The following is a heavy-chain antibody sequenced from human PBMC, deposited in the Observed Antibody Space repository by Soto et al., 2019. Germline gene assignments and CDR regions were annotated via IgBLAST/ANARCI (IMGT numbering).Heavy chain of an antibody. Sequence: QVQLVESGGGVVQPGRSLRLSCAASGFTFSSYAMHWVRQAPGKGLEWVAVISYDGSNKYYADSVKGRFTISRDNSKNTLYQQMNSLRAEDTAVYYCARGGGYRYGSDGGLGGQGTLVTVSS. J-gene: IGHJ4*02. D-gene: IGHD5-18*01. CDR2: ISYDGSNK. CDR3: ARGGGYRYGSDGGL. CDR1: GFTFSSYA. V-gene: IGHV3-30-3*01.